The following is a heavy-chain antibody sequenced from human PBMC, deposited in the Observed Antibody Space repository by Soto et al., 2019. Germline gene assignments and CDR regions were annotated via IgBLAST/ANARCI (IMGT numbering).Heavy chain of an antibody. CDR3: ARDKGDYDYVWGSYRYGGAFDI. D-gene: IGHD3-16*02. CDR2: IYYSGST. CDR1: GGSISSGGYY. Sequence: QVQLQESGPGLVKPSQTLSLTCTVSGGSISSGGYYWSWIRQHPGKGLEWIGYIYYSGSTYYNPSLKSRVTISVDTSKHHVTLKLSSVTAADTAVYYCARDKGDYDYVWGSYRYGGAFDIWGQGTMVTVSS. V-gene: IGHV4-31*03. J-gene: IGHJ3*02.